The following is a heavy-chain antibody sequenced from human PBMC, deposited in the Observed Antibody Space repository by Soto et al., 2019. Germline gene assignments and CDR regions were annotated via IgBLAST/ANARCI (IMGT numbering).Heavy chain of an antibody. CDR2: IYWDDDK. CDR1: GFSLTTRGVG. Sequence: QITLKESGPTLVKPTQTLTLTCTFSGFSLTTRGVGVGWIRQPPGKALECLALIYWDDDKRYSPSLQSRLSIXTXPXXNQVVLTMTNVDPVDTGTYYCAHIPNYYQYDWFDPWGQGTLVSVSS. D-gene: IGHD3-16*01. CDR3: AHIPNYYQYDWFDP. V-gene: IGHV2-5*02. J-gene: IGHJ5*02.